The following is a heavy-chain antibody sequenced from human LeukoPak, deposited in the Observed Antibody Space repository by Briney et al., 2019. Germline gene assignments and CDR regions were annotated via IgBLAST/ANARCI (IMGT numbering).Heavy chain of an antibody. D-gene: IGHD5-24*01. CDR1: GGSISSYY. V-gene: IGHV4-59*08. Sequence: SETLSLTCTVSGGSISSYYWSWIRQPAGKGLEWIGYMSDSERTNYNPSLKSRVTISVDTSKNQFSLKMISVTAEDTAVYYCARLGGYNYEVYWGQGTLATVSS. CDR2: MSDSERT. J-gene: IGHJ4*02. CDR3: ARLGGYNYEVY.